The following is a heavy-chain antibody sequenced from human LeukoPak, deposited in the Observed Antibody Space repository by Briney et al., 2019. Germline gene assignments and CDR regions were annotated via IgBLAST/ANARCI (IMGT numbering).Heavy chain of an antibody. CDR3: AKEDYSGGSPSLSTAFDY. D-gene: IGHD2-15*01. Sequence: GGSLRLSCAASGFTFSSYAMSWVRQAPGKGLEWVSAISGSGGSTYYADSVKGRFTISRGNSKNTLYLQMNSLRAEDTAVYYCAKEDYSGGSPSLSTAFDYWGQGTLVTVSS. J-gene: IGHJ4*02. V-gene: IGHV3-23*01. CDR2: ISGSGGST. CDR1: GFTFSSYA.